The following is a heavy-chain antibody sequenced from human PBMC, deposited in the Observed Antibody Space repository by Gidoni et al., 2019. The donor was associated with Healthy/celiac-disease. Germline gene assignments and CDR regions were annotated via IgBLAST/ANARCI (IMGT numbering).Heavy chain of an antibody. V-gene: IGHV3-33*01. CDR3: ARGKYSSSWYYFDY. CDR2: IWYDGSNK. D-gene: IGHD6-13*01. CDR1: GFTFSSYG. Sequence: QVQLLESGGGVVQPGRSLSLSCAASGFTFSSYGLHWVRQAPGKGLEWVAVIWYDGSNKYYADSVKGRFTISRDNSKNTLYLQMNSLRAEDTAVYYCARGKYSSSWYYFDYWGQGTLVTVSS. J-gene: IGHJ4*02.